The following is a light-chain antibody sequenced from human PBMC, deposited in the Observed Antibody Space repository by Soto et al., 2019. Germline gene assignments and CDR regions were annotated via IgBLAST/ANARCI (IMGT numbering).Light chain of an antibody. CDR1: QSVSSN. Sequence: EIVMTQSPATLSVSPGERVTLSCRASQSVSSNLAWYQYIPGQAPRLLIYAASTSATDIPARFSGSGSGTEFTLTISSLQSEDFAVYYCQQYNNWPPWTFGQGTKVEIK. V-gene: IGKV3-15*01. CDR2: AAS. J-gene: IGKJ1*01. CDR3: QQYNNWPPWT.